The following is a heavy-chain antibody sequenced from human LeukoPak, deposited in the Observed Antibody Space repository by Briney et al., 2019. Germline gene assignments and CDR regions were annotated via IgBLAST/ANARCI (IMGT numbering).Heavy chain of an antibody. CDR1: GGSISSSNW. V-gene: IGHV4-4*02. CDR2: IYHSGST. J-gene: IGHJ3*02. D-gene: IGHD3-22*01. CDR3: ARSRYYDSSGSDAFDI. Sequence: SGTLSLTCAVSGGSISSSNWWSWVRQPPGKGLEWIGEIYHSGSTNYNPSLKSRVTISVDKSKNQFSLKLSSVTAADTAVYYCARSRYYDSSGSDAFDIWGQGTMVTVSS.